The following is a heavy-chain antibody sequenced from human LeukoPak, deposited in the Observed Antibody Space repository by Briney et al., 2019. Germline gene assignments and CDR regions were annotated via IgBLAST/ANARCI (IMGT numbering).Heavy chain of an antibody. CDR3: ARGYYYDSSGYEGDAFDI. J-gene: IGHJ3*02. CDR2: ISAYNGNT. CDR1: GYTFTSYG. Sequence: GASVKVSCKASGYTFTSYGISWVRQAPGQGLEWMGWISAYNGNTNYAQKLQGRVTMTTDTSTSTAYMELRSLRSDDTAVYYCARGYYYDSSGYEGDAFDIWGQGTMVTVSS. D-gene: IGHD3-22*01. V-gene: IGHV1-18*01.